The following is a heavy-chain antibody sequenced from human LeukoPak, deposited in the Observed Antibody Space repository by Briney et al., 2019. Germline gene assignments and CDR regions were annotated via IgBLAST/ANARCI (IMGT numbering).Heavy chain of an antibody. CDR3: ARAYHYYYESSTFDY. CDR1: GFTFSSYR. D-gene: IGHD3-22*01. J-gene: IGHJ4*02. Sequence: PGGSLRLSCAASGFTFSSYRMKWVRQAAGEGLEWVGSISSSGSYIYYADSVKGPFTISRDNAKNSLYLQMNRLRAEDTAVYYCARAYHYYYESSTFDYWGQGTLVTVSS. CDR2: ISSSGSYI. V-gene: IGHV3-21*01.